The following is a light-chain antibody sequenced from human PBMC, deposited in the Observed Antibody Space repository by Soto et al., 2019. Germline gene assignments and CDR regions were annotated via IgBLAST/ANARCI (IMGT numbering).Light chain of an antibody. Sequence: EIVMTQSPATLSVSPGERATLSCRASQSVSSNLAWYQQKLGQAPRLLIYGASTRATGIPARFSGSGSGTEFTHTISSLQSEDFAVYYCQQYNRWPMYTFGQGTKLEIK. J-gene: IGKJ2*01. CDR3: QQYNRWPMYT. CDR1: QSVSSN. CDR2: GAS. V-gene: IGKV3-15*01.